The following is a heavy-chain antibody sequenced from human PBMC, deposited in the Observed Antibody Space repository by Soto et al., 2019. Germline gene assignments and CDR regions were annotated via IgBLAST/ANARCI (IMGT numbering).Heavy chain of an antibody. Sequence: GGSLRLSCAASGITFSSYDMSWVRQAPGKGLEWVPGISGSGGRAYYADSVKGRFTISRDNSKNMLVVQIDSLRAEDTARYYCVGGPWLRSFDYWGQGTLVTVSS. CDR1: GITFSSYD. J-gene: IGHJ4*02. CDR3: VGGPWLRSFDY. D-gene: IGHD5-18*01. V-gene: IGHV3-23*01. CDR2: ISGSGGRA.